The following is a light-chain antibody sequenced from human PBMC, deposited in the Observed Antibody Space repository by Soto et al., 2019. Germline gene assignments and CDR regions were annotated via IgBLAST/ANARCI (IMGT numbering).Light chain of an antibody. CDR2: GAS. CDR1: QGVATT. V-gene: IGKV3-20*01. CDR3: QQYGSSPWT. J-gene: IGKJ1*01. Sequence: EIVMTQSPASLSVSPGESVTLSCRASQGVATTLAWYRQQPGQAPRLLIYGASSRATGIPDRFSGSGSGTDFTLTISRLEPEDFAVYYCQQYGSSPWTFGQGTKVDIK.